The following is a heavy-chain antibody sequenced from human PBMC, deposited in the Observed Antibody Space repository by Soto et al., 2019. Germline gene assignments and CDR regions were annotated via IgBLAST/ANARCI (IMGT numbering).Heavy chain of an antibody. J-gene: IGHJ4*02. CDR2: ISYDGTNI. Sequence: GGSLRLSCVVSGFTFSSCAMHWVRQAPGKGLEWVAIISYDGTNIYYADSVKGRFTISRDNSKNTLHLQMNSLRLEDTAVYHCADSTAHVSGWFGILACRGQGTWVSVS. CDR1: GFTFSSCA. D-gene: IGHD6-19*01. V-gene: IGHV3-30-3*01. CDR3: ADSTAHVSGWFGILAC.